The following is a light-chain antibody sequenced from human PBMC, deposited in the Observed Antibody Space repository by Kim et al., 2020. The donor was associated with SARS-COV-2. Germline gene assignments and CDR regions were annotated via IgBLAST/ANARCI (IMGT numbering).Light chain of an antibody. Sequence: AAGKTATITCGGNNIGSRSVHWYQQKPGQAPVLVIYYDNDRPSGIPERFSGSNSGNTATLTISRVEAGDEADYYCQVWDSNNDHGVFGGGTQLTVL. V-gene: IGLV3-21*04. J-gene: IGLJ3*02. CDR3: QVWDSNNDHGV. CDR1: NIGSRS. CDR2: YDN.